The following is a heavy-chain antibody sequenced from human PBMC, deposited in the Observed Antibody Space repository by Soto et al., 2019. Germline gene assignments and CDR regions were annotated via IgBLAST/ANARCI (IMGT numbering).Heavy chain of an antibody. V-gene: IGHV3-13*01. Sequence: PGGSLRLSCAASGFTFSSYDMHWVRQATGKGLEWVSAIGTAGDTYYPGSVKGRFTISRENAKNSLYLQMNSLGAGDTAVYYCARSGSGVDAFDIWGQGTMVTVSS. CDR3: ARSGSGVDAFDI. CDR1: GFTFSSYD. CDR2: IGTAGDT. J-gene: IGHJ3*02. D-gene: IGHD6-19*01.